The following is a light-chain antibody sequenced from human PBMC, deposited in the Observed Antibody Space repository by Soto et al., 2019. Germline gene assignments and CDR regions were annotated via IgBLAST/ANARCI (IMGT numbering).Light chain of an antibody. CDR1: QNIITY. Sequence: DVQLTQSPSSLSVFVGDSVTVTCRASQNIITYLHWYHQKPGEAPTLLINAASTLQSGVPSRFSGSGSGTDFTLTINSRQPEDVGTYYCQQSYSNPTFGQGTTVEIK. CDR2: AAS. V-gene: IGKV1-39*01. J-gene: IGKJ1*01. CDR3: QQSYSNPT.